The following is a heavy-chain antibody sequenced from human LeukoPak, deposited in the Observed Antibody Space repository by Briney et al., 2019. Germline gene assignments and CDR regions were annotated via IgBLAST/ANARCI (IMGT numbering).Heavy chain of an antibody. CDR1: GGSFSGYY. V-gene: IGHV4-34*01. Sequence: SETLSLTCAVYGGSFSGYYWSWIRQPPGKGLEWIGEINHSGSTNYNPSLKSRVTISVDTSKNQFSLKLSSVTAAETAVYYCLGRGGYWGKGTLVTVSS. CDR3: LGRGGY. D-gene: IGHD3-10*01. CDR2: INHSGST. J-gene: IGHJ4*02.